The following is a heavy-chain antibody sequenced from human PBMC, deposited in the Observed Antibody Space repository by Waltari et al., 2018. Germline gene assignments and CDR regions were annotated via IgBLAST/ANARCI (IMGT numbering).Heavy chain of an antibody. D-gene: IGHD6-6*01. V-gene: IGHV3-33*06. CDR1: GFTFSSYG. Sequence: QVQLVESGGGVVQPGRSLRLSCAASGFTFSSYGMHWVRQAPGKGLEWVAVIWYDGSNKYYADSVKGRFTISRDNSKNTLYLQMNSLRAEDTAVYYCAKEYLEYSSSRYYFDYWGQGTLVTVSS. CDR2: IWYDGSNK. CDR3: AKEYLEYSSSRYYFDY. J-gene: IGHJ4*02.